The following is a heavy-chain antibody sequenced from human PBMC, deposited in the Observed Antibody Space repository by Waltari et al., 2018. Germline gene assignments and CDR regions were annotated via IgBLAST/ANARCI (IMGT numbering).Heavy chain of an antibody. D-gene: IGHD1-26*01. CDR3: TSLSGSDY. CDR2: IRSKAYGGTT. J-gene: IGHJ4*02. Sequence: EVQLVESGGGLVQPGRYLRLSCTASGFTFGDDAMSWVRQAPGKGLEGVGFIRSKAYGGTTEYAASVKGRFTISRDDSKSIAYLQMNSLKTEDTAVYYCTSLSGSDYWGQGTLVTVSS. CDR1: GFTFGDDA. V-gene: IGHV3-49*04.